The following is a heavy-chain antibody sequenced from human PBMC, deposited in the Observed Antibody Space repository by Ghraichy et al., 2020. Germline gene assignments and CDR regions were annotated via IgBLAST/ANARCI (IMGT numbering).Heavy chain of an antibody. Sequence: SETLSLTCAVYGGSFSGYYWSWIRQPPGKGLEWIGEINHSGSTNYNPSLKSRVTISVDTSKNQFSLKLSSVTAADTAVYYCARGPSGYSYGFPYFDYWGQGTLVTVSS. V-gene: IGHV4-34*01. D-gene: IGHD5-18*01. CDR1: GGSFSGYY. CDR2: INHSGST. J-gene: IGHJ4*02. CDR3: ARGPSGYSYGFPYFDY.